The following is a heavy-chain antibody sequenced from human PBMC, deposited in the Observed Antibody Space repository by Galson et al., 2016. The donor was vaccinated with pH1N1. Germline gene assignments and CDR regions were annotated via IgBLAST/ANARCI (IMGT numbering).Heavy chain of an antibody. CDR3: ARPRATALAYGFDP. Sequence: SLRLSCAASGFAFNYYNMNWVRLAPGRGLEWVSSISLSSATIKYADSVRGRFTVSRDNAKNTLYLQMNSLRAEDTAVYFCARPRATALAYGFDPWGQGTLVTVSS. CDR1: GFAFNYYN. D-gene: IGHD2-21*02. J-gene: IGHJ5*02. CDR2: ISLSSATI. V-gene: IGHV3-48*03.